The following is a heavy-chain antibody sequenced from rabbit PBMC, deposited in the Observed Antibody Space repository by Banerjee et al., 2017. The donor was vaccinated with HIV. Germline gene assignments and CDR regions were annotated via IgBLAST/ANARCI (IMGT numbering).Heavy chain of an antibody. D-gene: IGHD2-1*01. CDR3: ARGAGHADYGDASL. CDR2: VYVGSSGST. V-gene: IGHV1S45*01. CDR1: GFSFSSNYN. J-gene: IGHJ4*01. Sequence: QEQLEESGGDLVKPGASLTLTCTASGFSFSSNYNMCWVHQAPGKGLEWIARVYVGSSGSTDYASWAKGRFTISKTPSTTVTLQMTSLTAADTATYFCARGAGHADYGDASLWGPGTLVTVS.